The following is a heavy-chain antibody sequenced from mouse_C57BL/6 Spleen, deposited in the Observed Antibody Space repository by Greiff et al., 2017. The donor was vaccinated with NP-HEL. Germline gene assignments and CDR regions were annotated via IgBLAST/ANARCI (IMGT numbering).Heavy chain of an antibody. CDR3: ARGGDYSNYWGFAY. CDR2: ISDGGSYT. J-gene: IGHJ3*01. V-gene: IGHV5-4*03. D-gene: IGHD2-5*01. Sequence: EVKLMESGGGLVKPGGSLKLSCAASGFTFSSYAMSWVRQTPEKRLEWVATISDGGSYTYYPDNVKGRFTISRDNAKNNLYLQMSHLKSEDTAMYYCARGGDYSNYWGFAYWGQGTLVTVSA. CDR1: GFTFSSYA.